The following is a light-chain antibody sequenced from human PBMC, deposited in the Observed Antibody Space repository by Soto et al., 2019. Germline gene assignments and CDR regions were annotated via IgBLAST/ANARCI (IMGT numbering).Light chain of an antibody. CDR1: QSVDSTF. CDR2: GAS. V-gene: IGKV3-20*01. CDR3: QQYMSSVT. J-gene: IGKJ1*01. Sequence: EIVLTQSPGSLSLCRGQRATLSCRASQSVDSTFFAWYQKKPGQAPRLLIYGASKRDTGVPDRFSGSGSGTDFTLTISRLEPEDLAVYYCQQYMSSVTFGQGTKVEI.